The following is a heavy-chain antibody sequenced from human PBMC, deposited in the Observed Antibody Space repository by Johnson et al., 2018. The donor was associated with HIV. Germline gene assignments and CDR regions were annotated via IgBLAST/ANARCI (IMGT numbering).Heavy chain of an antibody. Sequence: VQLVESGGGLVQPGGSLRLSCAVSGFSFRNYWLEWVRQAPGKGLVLVSRITSDGTSTTYADSVRGRFTISRDNANNTLYLEMKSLRADDTAVYYCVRDDYAFHIWGQGTMVTVSS. V-gene: IGHV3-74*01. D-gene: IGHD2-21*02. CDR1: GFSFRNYW. CDR3: VRDDYAFHI. CDR2: ITSDGTST. J-gene: IGHJ3*02.